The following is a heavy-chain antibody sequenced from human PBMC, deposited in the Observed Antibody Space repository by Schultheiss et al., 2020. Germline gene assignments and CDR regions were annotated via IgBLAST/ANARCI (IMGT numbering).Heavy chain of an antibody. CDR1: GGSISSYY. CDR3: ARALPDSSGYYYPDGCFDY. J-gene: IGHJ4*02. V-gene: IGHV4-4*07. Sequence: SETLFLTCTVSGGSISSYYWSWIRQPAGKGLEWIGRIYTSGSTNYNPSLKSRVTMSVDTSKNQFSLKLSSVTAADTAVYYCARALPDSSGYYYPDGCFDYWGQGTLVTGSS. CDR2: IYTSGST. D-gene: IGHD3-22*01.